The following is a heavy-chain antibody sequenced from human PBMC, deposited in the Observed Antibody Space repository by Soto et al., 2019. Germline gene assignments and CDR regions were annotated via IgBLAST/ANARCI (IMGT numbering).Heavy chain of an antibody. Sequence: QVQLVESGGGVVQPGRSLRLSCAASGFTFSSYGMHWVRQAPGKGLEWVAVISYDGSNKYYADSVKGRFTISRDNSKNPLYLQMNSLRAEDTAVYYCAKDLGSSSSLDYWGQGTLVTVSS. CDR2: ISYDGSNK. CDR1: GFTFSSYG. CDR3: AKDLGSSSSLDY. D-gene: IGHD6-6*01. V-gene: IGHV3-30*18. J-gene: IGHJ4*02.